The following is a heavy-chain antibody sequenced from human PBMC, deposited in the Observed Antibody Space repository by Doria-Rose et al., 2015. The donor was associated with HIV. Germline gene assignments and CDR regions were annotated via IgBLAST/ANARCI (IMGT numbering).Heavy chain of an antibody. CDR1: GGSFSGYY. D-gene: IGHD1-1*01. CDR2: IHHSGST. V-gene: IGHV4-34*01. J-gene: IGHJ6*02. CDR3: ARGLLRGGWNDVDYYYGMDV. Sequence: QVQLQQWGAGLVKPSETLSLTCAVFGGSFSGYYWSWIRQPPGKGLEWIGAIHHSGSTNYKTSLKSLVSISIDTSKNLFSLKLSSVTAADTAVYYCARGLLRGGWNDVDYYYGMDVWGQGTTVTVSS.